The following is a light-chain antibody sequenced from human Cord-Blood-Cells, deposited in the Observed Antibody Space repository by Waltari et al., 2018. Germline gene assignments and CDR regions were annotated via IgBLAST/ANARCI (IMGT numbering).Light chain of an antibody. V-gene: IGKV3-11*01. CDR1: QSVSSY. J-gene: IGKJ5*01. Sequence: EIVLTQSPATLSLSPGERATLSCRASQSVSSYLAWYQQTLGQAPRLLIYVAANTATGIPARFSGSGSGTDFTLTISSLEPEDFAVYYCQQRSNWPITFGQGTRLEIK. CDR2: VAA. CDR3: QQRSNWPIT.